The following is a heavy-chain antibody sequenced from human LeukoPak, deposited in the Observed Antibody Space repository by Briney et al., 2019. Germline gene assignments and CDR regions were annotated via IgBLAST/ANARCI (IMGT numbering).Heavy chain of an antibody. D-gene: IGHD2/OR15-2a*01. CDR1: GGSISSFY. Sequence: SETLSLTCTVSGGSISSFYWSWIWQPPGKGLEWIGYIYYSGSTNYNPSLKSRVTISVDTSKNQFSLKLSSVTAADTAVYYCARGGVLTIFPCFDYWGQGTLVTVSS. J-gene: IGHJ4*02. V-gene: IGHV4-59*12. CDR2: IYYSGST. CDR3: ARGGVLTIFPCFDY.